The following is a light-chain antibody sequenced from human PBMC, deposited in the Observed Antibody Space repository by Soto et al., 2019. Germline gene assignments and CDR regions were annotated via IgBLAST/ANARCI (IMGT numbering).Light chain of an antibody. CDR3: SSYTSTTTVA. V-gene: IGLV2-14*01. CDR1: SSDVGGYNF. CDR2: EVI. Sequence: QSALTQPASVSGSPGQSITISCTGTSSDVGGYNFVSWYQQHPGKAPKLIIYEVINRPSGVSNRFSGSKSGNTASLTISGLQAADEADYFCSSYTSTTTVAFGGGTKLTVL. J-gene: IGLJ2*01.